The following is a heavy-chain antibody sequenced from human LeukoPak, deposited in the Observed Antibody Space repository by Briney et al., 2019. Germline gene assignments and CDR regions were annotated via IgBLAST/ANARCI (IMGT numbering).Heavy chain of an antibody. V-gene: IGHV1-69*02. CDR1: GGTFSSYT. CDR3: ASAPTYYYDSSGYYYFDY. CDR2: IIPILGIA. Sequence: GSSVKVSCKASGGTFSSYTISWVRQAPGQGPEWMGRIIPILGIANCAQKFQGRVTITADKSTSTAYMAQNSLRSEDTAVYYCASAPTYYYDSSGYYYFDYWGQGTLVTVSS. J-gene: IGHJ4*02. D-gene: IGHD3-22*01.